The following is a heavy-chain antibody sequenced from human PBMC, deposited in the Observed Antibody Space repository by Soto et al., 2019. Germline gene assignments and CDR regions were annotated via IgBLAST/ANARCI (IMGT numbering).Heavy chain of an antibody. D-gene: IGHD1-26*01. J-gene: IGHJ4*02. Sequence: SETLSLTCTVSGGSISSYYWSWIRQPPGKGLEWIGYIYYGGSTNYNPSLKSRVTVSVGTSKNQFSLKLSSVTAADTAVYYCARGTAQWELLHYWGQGTLVTVSS. CDR1: GGSISSYY. CDR3: ARGTAQWELLHY. CDR2: IYYGGST. V-gene: IGHV4-59*01.